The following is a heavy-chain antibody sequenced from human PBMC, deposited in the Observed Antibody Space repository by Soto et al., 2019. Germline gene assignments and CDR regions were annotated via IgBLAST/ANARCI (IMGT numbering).Heavy chain of an antibody. CDR3: ATEWRITMIVVAEDAFDI. CDR1: GFTFSSYA. J-gene: IGHJ3*02. Sequence: QVQLVESGGGVVQPGRSLRLSCAASGFTFSSYAMHWVLQAPGKGLEWVAVISYDGSNKYYADSVKGRFTISRDNSKNTLYLQMNSLRAEDTAVYYCATEWRITMIVVAEDAFDIWGQGTMVTVSS. D-gene: IGHD3-22*01. V-gene: IGHV3-30-3*01. CDR2: ISYDGSNK.